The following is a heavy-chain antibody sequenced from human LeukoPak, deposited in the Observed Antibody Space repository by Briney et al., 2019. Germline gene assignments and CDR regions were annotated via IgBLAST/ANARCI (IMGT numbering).Heavy chain of an antibody. CDR2: INPNSGGT. J-gene: IGHJ5*02. CDR3: AREGQEGQGGGWFDP. CDR1: GYAFTGYY. V-gene: IGHV1-2*02. Sequence: ASVKVSCKASGYAFTGYYMHWVRQAPGQGLEWMGWINPNSGGTNYAQKFQGRVTMTGDTSISTAYMELSRLRSDDTAVYYCAREGQEGQGGGWFDPWGQGTLVTVSS. D-gene: IGHD2-15*01.